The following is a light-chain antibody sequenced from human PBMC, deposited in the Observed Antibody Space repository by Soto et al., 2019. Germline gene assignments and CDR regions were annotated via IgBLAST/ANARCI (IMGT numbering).Light chain of an antibody. Sequence: EIVLTQSPATLSLSPGETAALSCRASQSVSMYLAWYQQRPGQAPRLLIYDTSNRATGIPARFSARGFGTDFTLIISNLEPEYSAVYYCQHRSNWPPITFGQGTRLEIK. CDR2: DTS. J-gene: IGKJ5*01. V-gene: IGKV3-11*01. CDR1: QSVSMY. CDR3: QHRSNWPPIT.